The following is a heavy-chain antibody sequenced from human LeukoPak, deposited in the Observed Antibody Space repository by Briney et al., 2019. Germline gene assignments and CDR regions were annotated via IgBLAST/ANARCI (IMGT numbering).Heavy chain of an antibody. D-gene: IGHD3-10*01. J-gene: IGHJ4*02. CDR3: AKEKEGSGSYHVDY. CDR1: GFTSSSYP. CDR2: IRDSGFT. Sequence: GGSLRLPCAASGFTSSSYPMSWVRQAPGKGLEWVSAIRDSGFTFYADSVKGRFTISRDNSKNTVFLQMNSVRAEDTAVYYCAKEKEGSGSYHVDYWGQGTLVTVSS. V-gene: IGHV3-23*01.